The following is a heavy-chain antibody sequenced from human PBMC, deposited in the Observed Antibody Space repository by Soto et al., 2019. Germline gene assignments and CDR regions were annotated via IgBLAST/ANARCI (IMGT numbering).Heavy chain of an antibody. J-gene: IGHJ4*02. Sequence: SETLSLTCTVSGGSISSGGYYWSWIRQHPGKGLEWIGYIYYTGSTYYNPSLKSRVTISVDRSKNQFSLQLTSVTAADTAVYYCATSYGNAWYTYWGQGTQVTVSS. V-gene: IGHV4-31*03. CDR3: ATSYGNAWYTY. CDR1: GGSISSGGYY. D-gene: IGHD6-13*01. CDR2: IYYTGST.